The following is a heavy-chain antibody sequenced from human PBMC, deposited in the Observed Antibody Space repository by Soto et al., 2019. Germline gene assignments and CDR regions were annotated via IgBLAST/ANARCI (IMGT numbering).Heavy chain of an antibody. Sequence: EVQLLESGGGLVQPGGSLRLSCTASGSTFSTYVMTWVCQAPGKGLEWVSSISGTGADTYYADSVKGRFTISRDNSKNTLYLQMIYLRGEDPAVYYCAKSPSYWGQGTLVTVSS. J-gene: IGHJ4*02. CDR1: GSTFSTYV. CDR3: AKSPSY. V-gene: IGHV3-23*01. CDR2: ISGTGADT.